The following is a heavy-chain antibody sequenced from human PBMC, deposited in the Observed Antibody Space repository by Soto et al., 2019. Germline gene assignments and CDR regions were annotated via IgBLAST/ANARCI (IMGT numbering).Heavy chain of an antibody. D-gene: IGHD3-22*01. CDR3: ARDQSYYDSRTGGYFDY. J-gene: IGHJ4*02. CDR1: GYTFTSYA. CDR2: INAGNGNT. V-gene: IGHV1-3*01. Sequence: QVPLVQSGAEVKKPGASVKVSCKASGYTFTSYAMHWVRQAPGQRLEWMGWINAGNGNTKYSQKFQGRVTITRDTSASTAYMELSSLRSEDTAVYYCARDQSYYDSRTGGYFDYWGQGTLVTVSS.